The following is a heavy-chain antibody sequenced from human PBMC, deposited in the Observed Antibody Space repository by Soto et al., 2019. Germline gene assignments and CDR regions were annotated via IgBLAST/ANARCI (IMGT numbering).Heavy chain of an antibody. CDR1: GFTFSSYS. Sequence: PGGSFRHSCTSSGFTFSSYSMHWVRQAPGKGLEWVAVIWYDGSNKYYADSVKGRFTISRDNSKNTLYLQMNSLRAEDTAVYYCARDITEARLWFGELFSHYYGMDVWGQGTTVTVSS. V-gene: IGHV3-33*08. J-gene: IGHJ6*02. CDR3: ARDITEARLWFGELFSHYYGMDV. CDR2: IWYDGSNK. D-gene: IGHD3-10*01.